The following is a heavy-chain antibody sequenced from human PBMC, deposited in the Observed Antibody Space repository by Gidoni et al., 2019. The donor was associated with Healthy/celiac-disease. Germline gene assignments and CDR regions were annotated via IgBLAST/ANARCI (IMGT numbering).Heavy chain of an antibody. CDR1: GLTLGSYA. CDR2: ISCSGGST. D-gene: IGHD3-22*01. V-gene: IGHV3-23*01. J-gene: IGHJ2*01. CDR3: AKGAVYYYDSSGYYLGYFDL. Sequence: EVQLLESGGGLVQPGGSLRLSCAASGLTLGSYALSWVRQAAGKGLEWVAAISCSGGSTYYADSVKGRFTISRDNSKNTLYLQMNSLRAEDTAVYYCAKGAVYYYDSSGYYLGYFDLWGRGTLVTVSS.